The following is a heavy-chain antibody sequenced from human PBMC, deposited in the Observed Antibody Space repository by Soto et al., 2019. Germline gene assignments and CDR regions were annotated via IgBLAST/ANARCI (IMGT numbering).Heavy chain of an antibody. CDR1: GGTFSSYA. Sequence: QVQLVQSGAEVKKPGSSVKVSCKASGGTFSSYAISWVRQAPGQGLEWMVGIIPIFGTANYAQKFQGRVTITADESTSTAYMELSSRRSEDTAGYYCARDHVGAASPLVWFDPWGQGTLVTVSS. V-gene: IGHV1-69*01. D-gene: IGHD2-15*01. CDR2: IIPIFGTA. J-gene: IGHJ5*02. CDR3: ARDHVGAASPLVWFDP.